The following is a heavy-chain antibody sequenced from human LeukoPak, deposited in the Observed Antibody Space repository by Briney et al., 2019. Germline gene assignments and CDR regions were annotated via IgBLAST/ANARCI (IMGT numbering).Heavy chain of an antibody. CDR1: GFTLSSNS. Sequence: GGSLRLSWAASGFTLSSNSMNWDRQAQGKGREWDSSISSSSSYIYYADSVKGRFTISRDNAKNSLYLQMNSLRAEDTAVYYCARDQRGYSGYDPFDYWGQGTLVTVSS. CDR3: ARDQRGYSGYDPFDY. J-gene: IGHJ4*02. V-gene: IGHV3-21*01. CDR2: ISSSSSYI. D-gene: IGHD5-12*01.